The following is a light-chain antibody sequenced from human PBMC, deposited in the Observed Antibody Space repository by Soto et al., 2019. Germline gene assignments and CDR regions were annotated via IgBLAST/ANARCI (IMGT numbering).Light chain of an antibody. J-gene: IGKJ1*01. CDR1: QSVSSY. Sequence: EIVLTQSPATLSVSPGERATLSCRASQSVSSYLAWYQLKPGQAPRLLIYDAFNRHTGIPARFSGSGSGTDFTLTIGSLEPEDFVVYYCQQRSDWPRTFGQGTKVEI. CDR3: QQRSDWPRT. CDR2: DAF. V-gene: IGKV3-11*01.